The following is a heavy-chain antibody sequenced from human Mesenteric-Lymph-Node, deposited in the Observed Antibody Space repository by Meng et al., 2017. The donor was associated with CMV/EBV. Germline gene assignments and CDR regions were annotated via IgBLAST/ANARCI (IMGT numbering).Heavy chain of an antibody. CDR2: MNPNSGNT. D-gene: IGHD2-2*01. CDR1: GYTFTSYD. V-gene: IGHV1-8*03. CDR3: ARAPYCSSTSCYSAFDI. Sequence: ASVKVSCKASGYTFTSYDINWVRQATGQGLEWMGWMNPNSGNTGYAQKFQGRVTITRNTSISTAYMELSSLRSEDTAVYYCARAPYCSSTSCYSAFDIWGQGTMVTVSS. J-gene: IGHJ3*02.